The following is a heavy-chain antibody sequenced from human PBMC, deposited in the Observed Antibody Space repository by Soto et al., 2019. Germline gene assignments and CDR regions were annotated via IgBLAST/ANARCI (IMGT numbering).Heavy chain of an antibody. CDR2: IYYSGST. CDR1: GGSISSYY. CDR3: ARQGEQLELEYYFDY. J-gene: IGHJ4*02. V-gene: IGHV4-59*08. Sequence: SETLSLTCTVSGGSISSYYWSWIRQPPGKGLEWIGYIYYSGSTNYNPSLKSRVTISVDTSKNQFSLKLSSVTAADTAVYYCARQGEQLELEYYFDYWGQGTLVTVSS. D-gene: IGHD6-6*01.